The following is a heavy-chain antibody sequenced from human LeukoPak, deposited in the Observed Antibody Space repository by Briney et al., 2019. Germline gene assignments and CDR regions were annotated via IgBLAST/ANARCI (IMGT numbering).Heavy chain of an antibody. Sequence: ASVKVSCKASGYTFTDYYMHWVRQAPGQGLEWMGWINPNSGGTNYAQKFQGRVTMTRDTSISTAYMELSRLRSDDTAVYYCAREGLWVTTSLALDIWGQGTMVTVSS. V-gene: IGHV1-2*02. CDR2: INPNSGGT. D-gene: IGHD4-17*01. J-gene: IGHJ3*02. CDR1: GYTFTDYY. CDR3: AREGLWVTTSLALDI.